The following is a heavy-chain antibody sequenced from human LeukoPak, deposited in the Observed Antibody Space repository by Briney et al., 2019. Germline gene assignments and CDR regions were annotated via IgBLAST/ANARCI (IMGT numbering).Heavy chain of an antibody. D-gene: IGHD3-22*01. CDR1: GFTFSSYS. CDR3: ARDVYPRDDSSGYYLDY. J-gene: IGHJ4*02. CDR2: ISSSSSYI. Sequence: GGSLRLSCAASGFTFSSYSMNWVRQAPGKGLEWVSSISSSSSYIYYADSVEGRFTISRDNSKNTLYLQMNSLRAEDTAVYYCARDVYPRDDSSGYYLDYWGQGTLVTVSS. V-gene: IGHV3-21*01.